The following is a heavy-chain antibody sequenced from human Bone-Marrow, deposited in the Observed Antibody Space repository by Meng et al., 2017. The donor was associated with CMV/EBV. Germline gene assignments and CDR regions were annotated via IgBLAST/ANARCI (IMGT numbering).Heavy chain of an antibody. CDR1: GFTFSSYS. V-gene: IGHV3-53*01. D-gene: IGHD2-2*01. CDR2: IYSGGST. Sequence: GGSLRLSCAASGFTFSSYSMNWVRQAPGKGLEWVSVIYSGGSTYYADSVKGRFTISRDNSKNTLYLQMNSLRAEDTAVYYCAGKTDQLLYYYYGMDVWGQGTTVTVSS. CDR3: AGKTDQLLYYYYGMDV. J-gene: IGHJ6*02.